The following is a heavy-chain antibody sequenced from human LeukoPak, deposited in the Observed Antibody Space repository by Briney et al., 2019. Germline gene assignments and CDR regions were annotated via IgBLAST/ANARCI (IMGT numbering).Heavy chain of an antibody. CDR3: ARHISEWLLYGNWFDL. V-gene: IGHV4-38-2*01. CDR2: IYLGGST. Sequence: PSETLSPTCAVSGYSISSDYYWGWIRPPPGKGREWIGIIYLGGSTYYNPSLKCRVTISFDTSKNQSSLKLSYVTAADTAVYYCARHISEWLLYGNWFDLWGQGTLVTVSS. J-gene: IGHJ5*02. D-gene: IGHD3-3*01. CDR1: GYSISSDYY.